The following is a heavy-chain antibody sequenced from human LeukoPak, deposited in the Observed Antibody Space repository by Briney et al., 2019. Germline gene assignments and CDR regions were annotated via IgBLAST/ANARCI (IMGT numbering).Heavy chain of an antibody. CDR1: GGSFSGYY. Sequence: SETLSLTCAVYGGSFSGYYWSWIRQPPGKGLEWIGEINHSGSTNYNPSLKSRVTISVDTSKNQFSLKLSSVTAADTAVYYCAREGTTVVTRALDYWGQGTLVTVSS. D-gene: IGHD4-23*01. CDR2: INHSGST. V-gene: IGHV4-34*01. CDR3: AREGTTVVTRALDY. J-gene: IGHJ4*02.